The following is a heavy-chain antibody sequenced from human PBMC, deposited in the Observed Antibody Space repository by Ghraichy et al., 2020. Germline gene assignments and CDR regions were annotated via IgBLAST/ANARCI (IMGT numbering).Heavy chain of an antibody. Sequence: SETLSLTCTVSGGSISSHYWTWIRQPPGKGLEWIAYIYYSGSTNYNPSLKSRVTISVDTSKNQFSLKLSSVIAADTAVYYWAGYRGGTAGEGEFDYWGQGTLVSVSS. CDR2: IYYSGST. V-gene: IGHV4-59*11. CDR3: AGYRGGTAGEGEFDY. D-gene: IGHD7-27*01. CDR1: GGSISSHY. J-gene: IGHJ4*02.